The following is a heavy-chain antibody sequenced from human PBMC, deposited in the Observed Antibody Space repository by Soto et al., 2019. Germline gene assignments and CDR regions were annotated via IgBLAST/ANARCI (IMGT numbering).Heavy chain of an antibody. D-gene: IGHD1-1*01. V-gene: IGHV3-23*01. CDR1: GFTFSSYA. CDR3: AKDGGTSRGWYYYYGMDV. CDR2: ISGSGGST. J-gene: IGHJ6*02. Sequence: EVQLLESGGGLVQPGGSLRLSCAASGFTFSSYAMSWVRQAPGKGLEWVSAISGSGGSTYYADSVKGRFTISRDNSKNTLYRQMNSLRAEDTAVYYCAKDGGTSRGWYYYYGMDVWGQGTKVTVSS.